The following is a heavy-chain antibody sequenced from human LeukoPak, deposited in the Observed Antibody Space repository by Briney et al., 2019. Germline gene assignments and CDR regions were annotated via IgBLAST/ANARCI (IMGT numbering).Heavy chain of an antibody. J-gene: IGHJ4*02. CDR2: IYSSGNT. D-gene: IGHD5-12*01. CDR1: GASISSSNYY. CDR3: AKSNGYGLIDY. V-gene: IGHV4-39*01. Sequence: PSESLSLTCAVSGASISSSNYYWGWVRQSPGKGLEWIGNIYSSGNTYYNASLKSRVTMYIDTSKNQFSLKLSSVTAADTAMYYCAKSNGYGLIDYWGQGTLVTVSS.